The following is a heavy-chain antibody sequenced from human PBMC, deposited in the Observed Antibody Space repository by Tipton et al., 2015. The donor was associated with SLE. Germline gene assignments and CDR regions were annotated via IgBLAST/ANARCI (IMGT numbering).Heavy chain of an antibody. J-gene: IGHJ4*02. CDR1: GGSISSSSYY. CDR2: IYYSGIT. Sequence: TLSLTCTVSGGSISSSSYYWGWIRQPPGKGLEWIGSIYYSGITHYNPSLKSRVTISLDTSKNQFSLMLSSVTAADTAVYYCARQFSLYSFDYWGQGTLVTVSS. V-gene: IGHV4-39*01. D-gene: IGHD2-2*01. CDR3: ARQFSLYSFDY.